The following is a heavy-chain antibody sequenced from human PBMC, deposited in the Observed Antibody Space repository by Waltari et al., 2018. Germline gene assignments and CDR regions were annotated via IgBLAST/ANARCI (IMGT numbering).Heavy chain of an antibody. D-gene: IGHD2-21*01. Sequence: EVHLVESGGGLVQPGGSLRLSCGASVFTFRQFWMNWVRQAPGKGLELVAKINEDGSLKDYVDSVKGRFTISRDNARNSLYLEITSLRAEDTAVYYCARDVPYLGRGAYDFWGQGTMVTVSS. V-gene: IGHV3-7*01. J-gene: IGHJ3*01. CDR2: INEDGSLK. CDR1: VFTFRQFW. CDR3: ARDVPYLGRGAYDF.